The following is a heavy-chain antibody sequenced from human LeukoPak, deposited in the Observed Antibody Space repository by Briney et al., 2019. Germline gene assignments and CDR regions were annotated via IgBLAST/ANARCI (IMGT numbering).Heavy chain of an antibody. D-gene: IGHD5-12*01. CDR1: GYSFTSYW. J-gene: IGHJ4*02. V-gene: IGHV5-51*01. CDR2: IYPGDSDT. Sequence: GESLKIACKGSGYSFTSYWIGWVRQMPGKGLEWMGIIYPGDSDTRYSPSFQGQVTISADKSISTAYLQWSSLKASDTVMYYCARHPPPLYSGYDLGFDYWGQGTLVTVSS. CDR3: ARHPPPLYSGYDLGFDY.